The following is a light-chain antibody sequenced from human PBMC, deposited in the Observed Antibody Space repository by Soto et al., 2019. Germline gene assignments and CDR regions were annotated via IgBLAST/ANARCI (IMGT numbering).Light chain of an antibody. CDR2: EVS. CDR3: NSYTSSRILV. J-gene: IGLJ3*02. Sequence: QSALTQPASVSGSPGQSITISCTGTSSDVGGYNSVSWYQQYPGEAPKLMIFEVSNRPSGVSNRFSGSKSGNTASLIISGLQAEDEADYYCNSYTSSRILVFGGGTQLTVL. V-gene: IGLV2-14*01. CDR1: SSDVGGYNS.